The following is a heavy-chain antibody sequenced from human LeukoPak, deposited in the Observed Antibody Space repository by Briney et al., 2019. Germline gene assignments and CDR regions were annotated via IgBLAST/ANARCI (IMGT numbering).Heavy chain of an antibody. Sequence: PGGSLRLSCAASGFTFSNYWMTWVRQAPGKGLEGVANRKQDGSEKNYVDSGKGRFTISRDNAKNSLYLQMNSLRAEDTAVYYCARDGLRGGFDIWGQGTMVTVSS. CDR2: RKQDGSEK. CDR3: ARDGLRGGFDI. CDR1: GFTFSNYW. V-gene: IGHV3-7*01. J-gene: IGHJ3*02.